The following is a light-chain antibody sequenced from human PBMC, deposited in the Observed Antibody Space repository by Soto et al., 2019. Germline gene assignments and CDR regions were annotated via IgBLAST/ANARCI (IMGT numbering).Light chain of an antibody. CDR1: QSVSCSF. J-gene: IGKJ1*01. CDR2: GAS. V-gene: IGKV3-11*01. Sequence: EIVLTQSPGTLSLSPGERATLSCRASQSVSCSFLAWYQQKPGQAPRLLIYGASNRATGIPARFSGSGSGTDFTLTISSLEPEDFAVYYCQQRSNWPWTFGQGTKVDIK. CDR3: QQRSNWPWT.